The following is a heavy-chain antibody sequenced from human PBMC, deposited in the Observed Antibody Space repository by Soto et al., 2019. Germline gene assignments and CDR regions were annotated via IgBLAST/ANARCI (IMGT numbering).Heavy chain of an antibody. V-gene: IGHV3-23*01. J-gene: IGHJ4*02. CDR2: ISGTSGRT. D-gene: IGHD6-19*01. CDR3: AKDEGSGWYTFDY. Sequence: EVQLLESGGGLVQPGGSLRLSCAASGFTFSSYAMYWVRQAPGKGLEWVSSISGTSGRTYYADSVEGRFTISRDNSKNTLYLQIDSLRAEDTAVYYCAKDEGSGWYTFDYWGQGTLVSVSS. CDR1: GFTFSSYA.